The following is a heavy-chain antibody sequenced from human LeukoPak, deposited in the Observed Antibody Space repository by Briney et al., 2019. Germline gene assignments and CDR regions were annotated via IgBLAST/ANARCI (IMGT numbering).Heavy chain of an antibody. V-gene: IGHV3-23*01. CDR1: GFTFSSYA. Sequence: GGSLRLSCAASGFTFSSYAMSWVRQAPGKGLEWVSAISGSGGGTYYADSVKGRFTISRDNSKNTLYLQMNSLRAEDTAVYYCAKDTRYSYGYWDYWGQGTLVTVSS. D-gene: IGHD5-18*01. J-gene: IGHJ4*02. CDR2: ISGSGGGT. CDR3: AKDTRYSYGYWDY.